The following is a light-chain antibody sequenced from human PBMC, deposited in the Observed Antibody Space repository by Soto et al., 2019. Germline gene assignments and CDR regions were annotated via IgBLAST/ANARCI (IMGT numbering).Light chain of an antibody. CDR1: SSDVGGYNY. CDR2: EVS. J-gene: IGLJ1*01. Sequence: QSALTQPPSASGSPGQSVTISCTGTSSDVGGYNYVSWYQQPPGKAPKLMIYEVSKRPSGVPDRFSGSKSGNTASLTVSGLQDEDAAEYYGSSYAGSNNLKVFGSGTKLTVL. CDR3: SSYAGSNNLKV. V-gene: IGLV2-8*01.